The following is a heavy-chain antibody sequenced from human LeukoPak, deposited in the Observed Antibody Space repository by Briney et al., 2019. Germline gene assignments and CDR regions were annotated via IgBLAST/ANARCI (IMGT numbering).Heavy chain of an antibody. CDR2: ISYDGSNK. J-gene: IGHJ4*02. D-gene: IGHD4-23*01. V-gene: IGHV3-30*04. CDR3: AREGGRWYFDY. CDR1: GFTFSSYA. Sequence: GGSLRLSCAASGFTFSSYAMHWVRQAPGKGLEWVAVISYDGSNKYYAGSVKGRFTISRDNSKNTLYLQMNSLRAEDTAVYYCAREGGRWYFDYWGQGTLVTVSS.